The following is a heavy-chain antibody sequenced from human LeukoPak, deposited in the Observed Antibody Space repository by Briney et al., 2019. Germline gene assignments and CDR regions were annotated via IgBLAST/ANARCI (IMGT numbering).Heavy chain of an antibody. CDR2: ISSSSSYI. CDR3: ARINDYVWGSYRYTLFDY. Sequence: GGSLRLSCAASGFTFSSYSMNWVRQAPGKGLEWVSSISSSSSYIYYADSVKGRFTISRDNAKNSLYLQMNSLRAEDTAVYYCARINDYVWGSYRYTLFDYWGQGTLVTVSS. CDR1: GFTFSSYS. D-gene: IGHD3-16*02. J-gene: IGHJ4*02. V-gene: IGHV3-21*01.